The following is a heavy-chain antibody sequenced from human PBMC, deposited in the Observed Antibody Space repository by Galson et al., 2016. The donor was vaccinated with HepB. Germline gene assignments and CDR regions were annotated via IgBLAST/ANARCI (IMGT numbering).Heavy chain of an antibody. J-gene: IGHJ3*02. CDR1: GGTFSSHP. D-gene: IGHD3-22*01. CDR3: ARPLRRYFGSSGYVSAFDI. CDR2: IIPIFATA. V-gene: IGHV1-69*13. Sequence: SVKVSCKASGGTFSSHPINWVRQAPGQGLEWMGGIIPIFATANSAQKFQGRVTITADESTTTAYMELSSLRSEDTAVYYCARPLRRYFGSSGYVSAFDIWGQGTMVTVSS.